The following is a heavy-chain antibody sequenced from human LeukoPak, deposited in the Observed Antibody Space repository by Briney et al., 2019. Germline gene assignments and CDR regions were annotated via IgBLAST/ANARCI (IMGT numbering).Heavy chain of an antibody. CDR2: IRGSGDST. V-gene: IGHV3-23*01. D-gene: IGHD2-2*01. J-gene: IGHJ4*02. CDR1: GFTFSSCA. CDR3: AKSLIPAATLDY. Sequence: QSGGSLRLSCAASGFTFSSCAMSWVRQAPGKGLEWVSAIRGSGDSTFYADSVKGRFTISRDNSKNTLSLQMNSLRADDTAIYYCAKSLIPAATLDYWGQGTLSPSPQ.